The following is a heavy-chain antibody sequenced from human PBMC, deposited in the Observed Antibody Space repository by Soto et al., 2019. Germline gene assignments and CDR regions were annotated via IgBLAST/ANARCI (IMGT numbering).Heavy chain of an antibody. Sequence: SLRLSCAASEFTFSSYAMSWVRQAPGKGLEWVSAISGSGGSTYYADSVKGRLTISRDNSKNTLYLQMNSLRAEDTAVYYCAKDQVDSSGWYWYYWGQGTLVTSPQ. D-gene: IGHD6-19*01. CDR3: AKDQVDSSGWYWYY. CDR2: ISGSGGST. CDR1: EFTFSSYA. V-gene: IGHV3-23*01. J-gene: IGHJ4*02.